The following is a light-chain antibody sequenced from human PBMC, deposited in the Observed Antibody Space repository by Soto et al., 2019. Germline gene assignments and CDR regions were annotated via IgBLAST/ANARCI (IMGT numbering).Light chain of an antibody. Sequence: EIVLTQSPGTMSLSPWERATLSCRASQSVSSSYLAWYQQKPGQAPRLLICGASSRATGIPDRFSGSGSGTEFTLTISSLQPDDFATYYCQQYNSYPWTFGQGTKVEIK. V-gene: IGKV3-20*01. CDR2: GAS. CDR1: QSVSSSY. J-gene: IGKJ1*01. CDR3: QQYNSYPWT.